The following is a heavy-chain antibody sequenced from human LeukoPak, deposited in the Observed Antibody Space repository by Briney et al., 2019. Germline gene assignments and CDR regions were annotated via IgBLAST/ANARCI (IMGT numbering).Heavy chain of an antibody. D-gene: IGHD4-23*01. Sequence: GGSLRLSCAASGFTFSSYSMNWVRQAPGKGLEWVSYISSSSSTIYYADSVKGRFTISRDNAKNTLYLQMNSLRAEDTAVYYCARGGGATDESFDYWGQGTLVTVSS. CDR2: ISSSSSTI. CDR3: ARGGGATDESFDY. CDR1: GFTFSSYS. J-gene: IGHJ4*02. V-gene: IGHV3-48*04.